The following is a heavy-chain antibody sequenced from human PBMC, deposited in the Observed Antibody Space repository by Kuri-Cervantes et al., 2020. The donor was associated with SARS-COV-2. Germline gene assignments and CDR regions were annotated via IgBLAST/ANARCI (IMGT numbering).Heavy chain of an antibody. CDR2: IYSGGST. V-gene: IGHV3-53*05. J-gene: IGHJ4*02. CDR1: GFTVSSNY. CDR3: AKEAVRGDGFFDY. Sequence: GGSLRLSCAASGFTVSSNYMSWVRKAPGNGLEWVSVIYSGGSTYYADSVKGRFTISRDNSKNTLYLQMNSLRAEDTAVYYCAKEAVRGDGFFDYWGQGTLVTVSS. D-gene: IGHD5-24*01.